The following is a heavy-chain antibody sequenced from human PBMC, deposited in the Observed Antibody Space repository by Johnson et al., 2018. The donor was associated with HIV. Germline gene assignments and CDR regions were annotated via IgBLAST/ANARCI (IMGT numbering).Heavy chain of an antibody. CDR2: IRYDGSNK. J-gene: IGHJ3*02. V-gene: IGHV3-30*02. CDR1: GLTLSRCD. Sequence: QVQLVESGGGVVQPGGSLRLSCAASGLTLSRCDMHWVRLAPGKGLEWVAFIRYDGSNKYYEESVKGRFTISRDNSKNTLYLQMNSLRAEDTALYYCAKDYSWGSSDAFDIWGQGTMVTVSS. D-gene: IGHD7-27*01. CDR3: AKDYSWGSSDAFDI.